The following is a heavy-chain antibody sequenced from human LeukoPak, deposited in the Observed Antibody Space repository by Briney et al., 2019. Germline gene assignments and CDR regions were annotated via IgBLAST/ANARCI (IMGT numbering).Heavy chain of an antibody. Sequence: NPSETLSLICTVCGDSISTGGYQWAWIRQHRERGLEWIGYIYYSGSTHYNPSLQSRVTISVDTSKNQFSLNLNSVTAADTAVYYCARVIVVVPIGVYHYYAMDVWGQGTTVTVSS. J-gene: IGHJ6*02. CDR3: ARVIVVVPIGVYHYYAMDV. CDR1: GDSISTGGYQ. CDR2: IYYSGST. D-gene: IGHD2-2*01. V-gene: IGHV4-31*03.